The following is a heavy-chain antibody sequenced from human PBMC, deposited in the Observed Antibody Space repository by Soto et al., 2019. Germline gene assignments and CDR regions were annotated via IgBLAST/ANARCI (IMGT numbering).Heavy chain of an antibody. CDR1: GFTFSSYG. D-gene: IGHD3-16*02. CDR3: AKDIEGGAISPIHY. J-gene: IGHJ4*02. CDR2: ISYDGSNK. V-gene: IGHV3-30*18. Sequence: GGSLRLSCAASGFTFSSYGMHWVRQAPGKGLEWVAVISYDGSNKYYADSVKGRFTISRDNSKNTLYLQMNSLRAEDTAVYYCAKDIEGGAISPIHYWGQGTLVTVSS.